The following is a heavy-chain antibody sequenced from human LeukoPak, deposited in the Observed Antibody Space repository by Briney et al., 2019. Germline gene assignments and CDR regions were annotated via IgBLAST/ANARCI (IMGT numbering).Heavy chain of an antibody. D-gene: IGHD2-2*01. CDR2: IQNGGDS. CDR3: ARGMGRFCTSSSCYLSFVY. CDR1: GSSISNGFF. J-gene: IGHJ4*02. Sequence: PSETLSLTCTVSGSSISNGFFWAWIRPSPGKGREWIGIIQNGGDSYYNPSLHSRPTLSVDTSKNQFSLKLTSVTAADTAVFYCARGMGRFCTSSSCYLSFVYWGQGTLVTVSS. V-gene: IGHV4-38-2*02.